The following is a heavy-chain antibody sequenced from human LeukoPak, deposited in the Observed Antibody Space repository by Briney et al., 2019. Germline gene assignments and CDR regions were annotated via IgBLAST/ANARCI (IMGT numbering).Heavy chain of an antibody. V-gene: IGHV4-59*01. CDR2: IYYSGST. Sequence: SETLSLTCTASGGSISSYYWSWIRQPPGKGLEWIGYIYYSGSTNYNPSLKSRVTISVDTSKNQFSLKLSSVTAADTAVYYCARGTYYDFWSGYYNPNYFDYWGQGTLVTVSS. J-gene: IGHJ4*02. CDR1: GGSISSYY. D-gene: IGHD3-3*01. CDR3: ARGTYYDFWSGYYNPNYFDY.